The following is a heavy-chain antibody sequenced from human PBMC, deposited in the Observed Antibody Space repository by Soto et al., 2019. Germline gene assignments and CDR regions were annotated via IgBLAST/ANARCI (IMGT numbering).Heavy chain of an antibody. V-gene: IGHV3-23*01. J-gene: IGHJ1*01. CDR1: GFTFSSSA. CDR3: AKVAEWIIQTAEYYQV. Sequence: DVHLLESGGGLVQPGGSLRLSCVASGFTFSSSAMSWVLQAPGGGLEWVASISARGSPTYSAGSVKGRFTTSRDNSKNSLYWQLETLRVEDTAVYYCAKVAEWIIQTAEYYQVWGKGSPVTVSS. D-gene: IGHD3-3*01. CDR2: ISARGSPT.